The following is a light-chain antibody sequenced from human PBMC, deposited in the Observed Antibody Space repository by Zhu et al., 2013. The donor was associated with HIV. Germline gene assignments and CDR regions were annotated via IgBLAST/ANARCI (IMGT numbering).Light chain of an antibody. CDR2: GAS. CDR3: QQYHSYSLA. Sequence: DIQMTQSPSSLSASVGDRVTITCRASQSISSYLNWYQQRPGRGPKLLIYGASNLESGVPSRFSGSGSGTDFTLTISSLQPDDFATYYCQQYHSYSLAFGQGTKVEI. V-gene: IGKV1-5*03. CDR1: QSISSY. J-gene: IGKJ1*01.